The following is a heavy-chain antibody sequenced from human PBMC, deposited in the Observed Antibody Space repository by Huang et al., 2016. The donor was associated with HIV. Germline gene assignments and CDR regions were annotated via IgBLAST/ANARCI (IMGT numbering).Heavy chain of an antibody. CDR1: GGSIRSDNYY. CDR2: IYFSGST. V-gene: IGHV4-39*01. J-gene: IGHJ4*02. D-gene: IGHD3-10*01. Sequence: QLQLQESGPGLVKPSETLSLTCTVSGGSIRSDNYYWGWIRQPPGKGLEWIGSIYFSGSTHYNPSLKSRVTITVDTSKNQFSLKMRSVTAADTAVYYCARLPGSITMIRGVITDPYWGQGTLVTVSS. CDR3: ARLPGSITMIRGVITDPY.